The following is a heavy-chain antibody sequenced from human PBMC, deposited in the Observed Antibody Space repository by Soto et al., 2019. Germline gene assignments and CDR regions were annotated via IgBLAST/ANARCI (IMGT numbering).Heavy chain of an antibody. J-gene: IGHJ6*02. V-gene: IGHV3-7*01. CDR3: ARDRYSYYDFWSGSLPYYYYGMDV. CDR1: GFTFSSYW. D-gene: IGHD3-3*01. CDR2: IKLDGSEK. Sequence: GGSLRLSCAASGFTFSSYWMSWVRQAPGKGLEWVANIKLDGSEKYYVDSVKGRFTISRDNAKNSLYLQMNSLRAEDTAVYYCARDRYSYYDFWSGSLPYYYYGMDVWGQGTTVTVS.